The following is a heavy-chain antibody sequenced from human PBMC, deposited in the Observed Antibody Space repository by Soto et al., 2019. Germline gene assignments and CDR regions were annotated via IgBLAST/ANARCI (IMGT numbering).Heavy chain of an antibody. CDR2: IYYSGTT. V-gene: IGHV4-39*01. CDR3: ARLHGYCISSSCHGHYAMDV. CDR1: SASISSSSYT. J-gene: IGHJ6*02. Sequence: QLQLQESGPGLVKPSETLSLTCTVSSASISSSSYTWGWIRQPPGKGLEWIGSIYYSGTTYYNTSLNSRVTVSVDTFKNQFSLKVTSVTAADTAVYYCARLHGYCISSSCHGHYAMDVWGQGTTVTVSS. D-gene: IGHD2-2*01.